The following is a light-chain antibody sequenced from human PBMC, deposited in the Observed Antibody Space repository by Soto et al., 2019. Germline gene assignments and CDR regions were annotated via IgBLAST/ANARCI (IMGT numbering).Light chain of an antibody. Sequence: AIRMTQSPSSFSASTGDRVTITCRASQGISSYLAWYQQKPGKAPKLLIYAASTLQSGVPSRFSGSGSGTDFTLTISSLQSEDFATYYCQQYYTYPLPFGGGTKVEIK. CDR2: AAS. V-gene: IGKV1-8*01. CDR3: QQYYTYPLP. J-gene: IGKJ4*01. CDR1: QGISSY.